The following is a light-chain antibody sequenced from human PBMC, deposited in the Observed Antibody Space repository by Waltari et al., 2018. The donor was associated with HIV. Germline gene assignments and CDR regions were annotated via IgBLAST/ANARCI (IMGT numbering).Light chain of an antibody. Sequence: IVLTQSPDSFPVSLGARGTINCKSSRNVFYSSNDRNYLALYPHNSGQPPRLLISWASTQVPGVLIRFTGIGCGTDFTLPISPLQAQDVATYYCQQSYALPVTFGAGTKVE. CDR3: QQSYALPVT. J-gene: IGKJ4*01. CDR2: WAS. V-gene: IGKV4-1*01. CDR1: RNVFYSSNDRNY.